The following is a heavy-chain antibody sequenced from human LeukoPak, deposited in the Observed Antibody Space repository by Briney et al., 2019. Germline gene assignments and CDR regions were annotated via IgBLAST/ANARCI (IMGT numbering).Heavy chain of an antibody. Sequence: GGSLRLSCAASGFTFSSYTMNWVRQAPGMGLEWVSSISSSGTFIYYADSMKGRFTISRDNAKNSLFLQMNTLRAEDTAVYYCARAVAPAAIEEAFGFWGQGTLVSVSS. CDR1: GFTFSSYT. V-gene: IGHV3-21*06. CDR3: ARAVAPAAIEEAFGF. CDR2: ISSSGTFI. D-gene: IGHD2-2*02. J-gene: IGHJ3*01.